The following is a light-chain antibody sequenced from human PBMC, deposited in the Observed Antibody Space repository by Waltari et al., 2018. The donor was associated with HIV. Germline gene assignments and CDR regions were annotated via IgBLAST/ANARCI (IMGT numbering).Light chain of an antibody. CDR3: GSRDVTGDQRV. J-gene: IGLJ1*01. Sequence: SDVLTQAPEVSVALGQTVKITCQGDSLRTNYASWYQQKPGQAPVIVIYGKNNRPSGIPAWFSASSSGNIASLTSSAALVEDEATYFCGSRDVTGDQRVFGPGTWVAV. V-gene: IGLV3-19*01. CDR2: GKN. CDR1: SLRTNY.